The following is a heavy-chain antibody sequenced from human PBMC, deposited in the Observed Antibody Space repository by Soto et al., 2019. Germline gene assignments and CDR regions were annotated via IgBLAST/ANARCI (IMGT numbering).Heavy chain of an antibody. CDR1: GDSVSSNSAA. Sequence: SQTLSLTCAISGDSVSSNSAAWNWIRQSPSRGLEWLGRTYYRSKWYNDYAVSVKSRITINPDTSKNQFSLQLNSVTPEDTAVYYFARDRVTMIVVVVPGDYYGMDVWGQGTTVTVSS. J-gene: IGHJ6*02. D-gene: IGHD3-22*01. CDR2: TYYRSKWYN. V-gene: IGHV6-1*01. CDR3: ARDRVTMIVVVVPGDYYGMDV.